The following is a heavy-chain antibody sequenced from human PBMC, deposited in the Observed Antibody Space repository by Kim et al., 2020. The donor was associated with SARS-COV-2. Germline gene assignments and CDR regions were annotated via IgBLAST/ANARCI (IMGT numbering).Heavy chain of an antibody. J-gene: IGHJ4*02. Sequence: ASVKVSCKASGYTFTSYAMHWVRQAPGQRLEWMGWINAGNGNTKYSQKFQGRVTITRDTSASTAYMELSSLRSEDTAVYYCARVAGGLLWFGELYYDYWGQGTLVTVSS. CDR2: INAGNGNT. CDR3: ARVAGGLLWFGELYYDY. D-gene: IGHD3-10*01. CDR1: GYTFTSYA. V-gene: IGHV1-3*01.